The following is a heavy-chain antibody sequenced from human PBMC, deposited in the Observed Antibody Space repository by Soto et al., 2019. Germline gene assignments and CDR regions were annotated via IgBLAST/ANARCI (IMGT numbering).Heavy chain of an antibody. D-gene: IGHD3-10*01. CDR1: SDSISSSY. V-gene: IGHV4-59*01. Sequence: SETLSLTCAVSSDSISSSYWTWIRQPPGKGLEWIGYIYYRGTTNYNPSLKSRVTISVDTSKNHFSLNLRSVAAADTAVYYCARALLSGSGNYPLDYWGQGTLVTVSS. CDR2: IYYRGTT. J-gene: IGHJ4*02. CDR3: ARALLSGSGNYPLDY.